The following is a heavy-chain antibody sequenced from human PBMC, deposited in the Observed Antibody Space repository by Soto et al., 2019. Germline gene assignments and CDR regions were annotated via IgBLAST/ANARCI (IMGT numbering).Heavy chain of an antibody. CDR1: GFTFSSYA. J-gene: IGHJ6*02. CDR2: ISDDGSNK. V-gene: IGHV3-30-3*01. Sequence: QVQLVESGGGVVQPGGSLRLSCAASGFTFSSYAMHWVRQAPGKGLEWVAVISDDGSNKYYADSVKGRFTISRDNSKNTLYLQMNSLRAKERAVYYCARDLNSVDTAMVLYYYYGMDVWGQGTTVTVSS. CDR3: ARDLNSVDTAMVLYYYYGMDV. D-gene: IGHD5-18*01.